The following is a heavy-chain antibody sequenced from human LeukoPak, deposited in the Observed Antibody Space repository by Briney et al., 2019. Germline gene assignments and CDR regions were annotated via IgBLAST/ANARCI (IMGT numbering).Heavy chain of an antibody. CDR2: IKQDGSEK. CDR3: ARDGVSGHFDY. Sequence: GGSLRLSCAASGFTFSSYWMSWVRQAPGKGLEWVANIKQDGSEKYYVDSVKGRFTISRDNAKNSLYLQMNSLRSDDTAVYYCARDGVSGHFDYWGRGTLVTVSS. V-gene: IGHV3-7*03. D-gene: IGHD3-3*01. J-gene: IGHJ4*01. CDR1: GFTFSSYW.